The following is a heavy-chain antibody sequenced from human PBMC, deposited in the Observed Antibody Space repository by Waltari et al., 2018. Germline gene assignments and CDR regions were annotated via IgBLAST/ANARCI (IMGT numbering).Heavy chain of an antibody. D-gene: IGHD3-22*01. V-gene: IGHV3-48*03. CDR3: AKDRRLRPVGV. Sequence: EVQLVESGGGLVQPGGSLRLSCAASGFMFSSYEMNWVRQAPGKGLEWISFINPDGGTAYYADSVKGRFTISRDNAKNSLYLQMNSLRAEDTAIYYCAKDRRLRPVGVWGQGTTVTVSS. CDR1: GFMFSSYE. J-gene: IGHJ6*02. CDR2: INPDGGTA.